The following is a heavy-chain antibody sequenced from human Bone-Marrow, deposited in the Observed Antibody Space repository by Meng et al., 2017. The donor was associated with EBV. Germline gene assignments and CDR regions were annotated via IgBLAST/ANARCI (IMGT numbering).Heavy chain of an antibody. D-gene: IGHD3-10*01. CDR3: ASESGRGFTPDY. Sequence: QVRLGQAGAGVKKPGSAVKVSCKTSGGSFRSDAISWVRQAPGQGLEWMGGLIPMSDAPHYAQKFQGRVTITADESTSTHYMDLSGLRSEDTAVYYCASESGRGFTPDYWGQGTLVTVSS. CDR2: LIPMSDAP. J-gene: IGHJ4*02. CDR1: GGSFRSDA. V-gene: IGHV1-69*01.